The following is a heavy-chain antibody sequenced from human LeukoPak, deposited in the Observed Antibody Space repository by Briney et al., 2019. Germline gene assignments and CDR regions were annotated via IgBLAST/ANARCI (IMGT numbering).Heavy chain of an antibody. V-gene: IGHV3-48*01. D-gene: IGHD2-2*02. CDR2: ISSSSSTI. J-gene: IGHJ4*02. CDR3: ARADIVVVPAALPFDY. Sequence: PGGSLRLSCGASGFTFSSYSMNWVRQAPGKGLEWVSYISSSSSTIYYADSVKGRFTISRDNAKNSLYLQMNSLRAEHTAVYYCARADIVVVPAALPFDYWGQGTLVTVSS. CDR1: GFTFSSYS.